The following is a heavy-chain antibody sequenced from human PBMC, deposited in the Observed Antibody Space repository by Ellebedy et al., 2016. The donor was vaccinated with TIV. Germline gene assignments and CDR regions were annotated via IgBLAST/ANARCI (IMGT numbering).Heavy chain of an antibody. CDR3: ASAHSSFSTRADAFDI. Sequence: ASVKVSCKASGYTFTGYYMHWVRQAPGQGLEWMGWINPNSGGTNYAQKFQGRVTMTRDTSISTAYMELSRLRSDDTAVYYCASAHSSFSTRADAFDIWGQGTMVTVSS. D-gene: IGHD3/OR15-3a*01. V-gene: IGHV1-2*02. J-gene: IGHJ3*02. CDR1: GYTFTGYY. CDR2: INPNSGGT.